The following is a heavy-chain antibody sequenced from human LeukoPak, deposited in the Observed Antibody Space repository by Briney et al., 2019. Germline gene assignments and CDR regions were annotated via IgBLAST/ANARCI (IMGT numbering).Heavy chain of an antibody. D-gene: IGHD6-13*01. CDR1: GYTFTSYG. J-gene: IGHJ4*02. CDR2: ISAYNGNT. V-gene: IGHV1-18*01. Sequence: ASVKVSCKASGYTFTSYGISWVRQAPGQGLEWMGWISAYNGNTNYAQKLQGRVTMTTDTSTSTAYMELRSLRSEDTAVYYCARVRGRAGIAAAAFDYWGQGTLVTVSS. CDR3: ARVRGRAGIAAAAFDY.